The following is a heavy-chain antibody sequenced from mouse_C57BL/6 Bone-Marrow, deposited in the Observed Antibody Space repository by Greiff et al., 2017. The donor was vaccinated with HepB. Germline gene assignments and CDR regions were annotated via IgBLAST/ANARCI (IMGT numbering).Heavy chain of an antibody. CDR1: GYSITSGYY. Sequence: ESGPGLVKPSQSLSLTCSVTGYSITSGYYWNWIRQFPGNKLEWMGYISYDGSNNYNPSLKNRISITRDTSKNQFFLKLNSVTTEDTATYYCAREGSYYPYAMDYWGQGTSVTVSS. V-gene: IGHV3-6*01. J-gene: IGHJ4*01. CDR2: ISYDGSN. CDR3: AREGSYYPYAMDY. D-gene: IGHD2-10*01.